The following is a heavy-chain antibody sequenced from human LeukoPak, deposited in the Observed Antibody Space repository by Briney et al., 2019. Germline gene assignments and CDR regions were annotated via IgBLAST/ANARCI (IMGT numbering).Heavy chain of an antibody. CDR1: GGSISSYY. J-gene: IGHJ4*02. D-gene: IGHD4-23*01. CDR3: ARVGIDYSGNIIKYYFDY. Sequence: SETLSLTCTVSGGSISSYYWSWIRQPPGKGLEWIGYIYYSGSTNYNPSLKSRVIISVDTSKNQFSLKLSPVTAADTAVYYCARVGIDYSGNIIKYYFDYWGQGTLVTVSS. CDR2: IYYSGST. V-gene: IGHV4-59*01.